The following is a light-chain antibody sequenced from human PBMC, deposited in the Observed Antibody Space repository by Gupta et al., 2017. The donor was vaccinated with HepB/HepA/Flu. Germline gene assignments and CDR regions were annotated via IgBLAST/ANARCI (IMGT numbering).Light chain of an antibody. CDR3: MQSLQTPYT. CDR1: QSLLHSNGHNS. CDR2: FGS. V-gene: IGKV2-28*01. Sequence: DIVMTQSPLSLPVTPGEPASISCRSSQSLLHSNGHNSLDWYLQKPGQSPQILIHFGSNRASGVPDRFSGRGSGTDFTLKISRVEAEDVGVYYCMQSLQTPYTFGQGTKLEIK. J-gene: IGKJ2*01.